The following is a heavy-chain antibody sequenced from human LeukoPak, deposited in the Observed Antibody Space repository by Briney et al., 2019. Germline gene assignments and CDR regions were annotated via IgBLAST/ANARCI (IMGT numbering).Heavy chain of an antibody. CDR1: GFTFSSYS. Sequence: GGSLRLSCAASGFTFSSYSMNWVRQAPGKGLEWVSSISSSSIYKYYADSVKGRFTISRDNAKDSLFLQMNSLRAEDTAIYYCARDPRIYCTNGICRDDYFDNWGQGTLVTVSS. CDR2: ISSSSIYK. V-gene: IGHV3-21*01. D-gene: IGHD2-8*01. CDR3: ARDPRIYCTNGICRDDYFDN. J-gene: IGHJ4*02.